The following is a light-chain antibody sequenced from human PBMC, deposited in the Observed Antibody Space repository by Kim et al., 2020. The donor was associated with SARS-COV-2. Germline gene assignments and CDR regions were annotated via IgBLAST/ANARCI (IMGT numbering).Light chain of an antibody. J-gene: IGLJ2*01. V-gene: IGLV3-21*04. Sequence: PGKTARITCGGTSIESKGLHWYQQKPGQAPVLVISYDSVRPSGIPERFSGSNSGNTATLTISRVEAGDEADYYCQVWDSSNDHRVVFGGGTQLTVL. CDR1: SIESKG. CDR3: QVWDSSNDHRVV. CDR2: YDS.